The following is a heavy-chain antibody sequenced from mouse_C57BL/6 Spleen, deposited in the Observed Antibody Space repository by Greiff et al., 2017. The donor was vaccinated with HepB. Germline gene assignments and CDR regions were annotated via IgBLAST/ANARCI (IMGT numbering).Heavy chain of an antibody. V-gene: IGHV1-18*01. CDR2: INPNNGGT. J-gene: IGHJ4*01. CDR1: GYTFTDYN. Sequence: EVMLVESGPELVKPGASVKIPCKASGYTFTDYNMDWVKQSHGKSLEWIGDINPNNGGTIYNQKFKGKATLTVDKSSSTAYMELRSLTSEDTAVYYGARPGVGNYEEGAMDYWGQGTSVTVSS. CDR3: ARPGVGNYEEGAMDY. D-gene: IGHD2-1*01.